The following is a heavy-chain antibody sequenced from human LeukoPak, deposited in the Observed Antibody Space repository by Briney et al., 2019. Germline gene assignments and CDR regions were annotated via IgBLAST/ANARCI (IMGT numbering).Heavy chain of an antibody. D-gene: IGHD4-17*01. J-gene: IGHJ4*02. CDR3: VTLFSDTVTTVDY. CDR1: GFTCSSYA. CDR2: ISSNGGST. Sequence: GGSLRLSCSASGFTCSSYAMHWVRQAPGKGLEYVSAISSNGGSTYYADSVKGRFTISRDNPKNTLYLQMSSLRAEDTAVYYCVTLFSDTVTTVDYWGQGTLVTVSS. V-gene: IGHV3-64D*06.